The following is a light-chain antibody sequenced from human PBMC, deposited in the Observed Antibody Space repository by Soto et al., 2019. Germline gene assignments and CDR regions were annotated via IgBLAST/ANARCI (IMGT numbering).Light chain of an antibody. J-gene: IGLJ2*01. CDR1: RGHTTFA. CDR2: LNSDGSH. Sequence: QPVLTQGPSASASLGASVNLTCTLSRGHTTFAIAWHQLQPEKGPRYLMKLNSDGSHTKGDGIPDRFSGSSSGAERYLIISSLQSEDEADYYCQTWGTGIQVFGGGTKLTVL. V-gene: IGLV4-69*01. CDR3: QTWGTGIQV.